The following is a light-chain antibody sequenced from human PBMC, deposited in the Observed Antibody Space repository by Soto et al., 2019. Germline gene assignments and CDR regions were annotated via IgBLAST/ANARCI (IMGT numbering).Light chain of an antibody. V-gene: IGLV2-14*03. CDR3: RAYTVSRTEV. Sequence: QSVLAQPASFSGSPGQSSTISCTGTSGDVGAYNFVSWHQQHPGKAPKLVIYNVYDRPSGISYRFSGSKSGNTASLTISGLQGEDEADYYCRAYTVSRTEVFGTGNKGTVL. J-gene: IGLJ1*01. CDR1: SGDVGAYNF. CDR2: NVY.